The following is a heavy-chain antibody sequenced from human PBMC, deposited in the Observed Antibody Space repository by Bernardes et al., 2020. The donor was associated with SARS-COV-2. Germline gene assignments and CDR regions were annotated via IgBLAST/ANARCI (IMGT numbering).Heavy chain of an antibody. J-gene: IGHJ4*02. CDR2: INPNTGGT. CDR1: GYTFTGYF. Sequence: ASVKVSCKASGYTFTGYFIHWVRQAPGQRLEWMGWINPNTGGTNYVQKFQGRVTMTRDTSITTAYMELSRLGSDDTAIYFCARTRTKISTAGIPFDYWGQGTLVNVSS. V-gene: IGHV1-2*02. D-gene: IGHD6-13*01. CDR3: ARTRTKISTAGIPFDY.